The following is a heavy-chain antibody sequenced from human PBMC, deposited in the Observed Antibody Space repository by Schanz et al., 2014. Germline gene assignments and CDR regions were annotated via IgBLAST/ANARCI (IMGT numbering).Heavy chain of an antibody. D-gene: IGHD3-10*01. J-gene: IGHJ4*02. CDR1: GFSFGTYA. V-gene: IGHV3-23*01. CDR3: ARIGGSVFDY. Sequence: EVHLLESGGGLVQPGGSLRLSCAASGFSFGTYAMSWVRQAPGKGLLWVSSISGTGGDDTYYADSVKGRFTISRDNSKNTLFLQMNSQRVEDSAVYYCARIGGSVFDYWAQGALVTVSS. CDR2: ISGTGGDDT.